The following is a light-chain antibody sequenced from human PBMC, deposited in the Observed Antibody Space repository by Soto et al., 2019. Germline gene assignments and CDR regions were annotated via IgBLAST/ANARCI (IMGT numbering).Light chain of an antibody. Sequence: EIVMTQSPVTLSVSPGERATLSCRASQRVSNNYLAWYQQKPGQAPRLLIYGASTRATGIPARFSGSGSGTEFTLTISSLQSEDFAVYYCQQYNNWLITFGQGTRLEIK. CDR1: QRVSNN. CDR2: GAS. CDR3: QQYNNWLIT. V-gene: IGKV3-15*01. J-gene: IGKJ5*01.